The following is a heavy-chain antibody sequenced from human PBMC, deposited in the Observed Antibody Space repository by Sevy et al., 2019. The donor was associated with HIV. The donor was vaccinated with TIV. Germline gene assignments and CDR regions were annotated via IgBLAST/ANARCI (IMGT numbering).Heavy chain of an antibody. Sequence: ASVKVSCKASGGTFSSYAISWVRQAPGQGLEWMGGIIPIFGTANYAQKFQGRVTITADESTSTAYMELSSLRSEETAVYYCALGSSAYCSSTSCYAKAFDIWGQGTMVTVSS. CDR1: GGTFSSYA. CDR3: ALGSSAYCSSTSCYAKAFDI. V-gene: IGHV1-69*13. CDR2: IIPIFGTA. D-gene: IGHD2-2*01. J-gene: IGHJ3*02.